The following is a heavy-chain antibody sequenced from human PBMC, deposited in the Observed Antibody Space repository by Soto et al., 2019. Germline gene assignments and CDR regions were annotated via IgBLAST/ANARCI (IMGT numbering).Heavy chain of an antibody. Sequence: QVQLVQSGAEVKKPGASVQVSCKASGYTFIIYGINWVRQAPGQGLEWMGWISASNGNTKYAQNLQGRVTMTTDTSTSTAYMELSRLRSDDTAVYYCARDLDGSGSYFTDYWGQGTLVTVSS. CDR2: ISASNGNT. J-gene: IGHJ4*02. CDR1: GYTFIIYG. V-gene: IGHV1-18*01. D-gene: IGHD3-10*01. CDR3: ARDLDGSGSYFTDY.